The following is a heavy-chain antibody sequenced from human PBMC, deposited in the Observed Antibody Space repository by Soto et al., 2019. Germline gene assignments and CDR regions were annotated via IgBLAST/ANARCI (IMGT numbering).Heavy chain of an antibody. J-gene: IGHJ5*02. D-gene: IGHD3-3*02. CDR2: IYYSGGT. CDR3: ASPKIAFYNWFDP. CDR1: GGSISSSSYY. Sequence: TSETLSLTCTVSGGSISSSSYYWGWIRQPPGKGLEWIGSIYYSGGTYYNPSLKSRVTISVDTSKNQFSLKLSSVTAADTAVYYCASPKIAFYNWFDPWGQGTLVTVSS. V-gene: IGHV4-39*01.